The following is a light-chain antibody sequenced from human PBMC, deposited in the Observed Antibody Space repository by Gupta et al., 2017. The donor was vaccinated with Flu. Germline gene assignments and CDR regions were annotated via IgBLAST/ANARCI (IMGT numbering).Light chain of an antibody. V-gene: IGLV1-44*01. J-gene: IGLJ1*01. CDR2: SNN. CDR3: AAWDDSLNGHYV. Sequence: VTISCSGSSSNIGSNTVNWYQQLPGTAPRLLIYSNNQRTSGVPDRFSGSKSGTSASLAISGLQSEDEAEYYCAAWDDSLNGHYVFGTGTKVTVL. CDR1: SSNIGSNT.